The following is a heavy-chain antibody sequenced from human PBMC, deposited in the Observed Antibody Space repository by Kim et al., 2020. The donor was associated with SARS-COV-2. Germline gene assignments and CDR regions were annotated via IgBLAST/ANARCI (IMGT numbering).Heavy chain of an antibody. D-gene: IGHD6-13*01. V-gene: IGHV3-48*03. CDR3: ARGRGQQQLVRAPDY. J-gene: IGHJ4*02. Sequence: DSVKGRLTISRDNDNDSLYLQMNGLRAEDTAVYYCARGRGQQQLVRAPDYWGQGTLVTVSS.